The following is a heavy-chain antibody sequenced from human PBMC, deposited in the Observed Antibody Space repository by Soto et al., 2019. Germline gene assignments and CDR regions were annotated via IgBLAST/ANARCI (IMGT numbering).Heavy chain of an antibody. V-gene: IGHV3-53*01. D-gene: IGHD3-22*01. Sequence: EVQLVESGGGLIQPGGSLRLSCAASGFTVSSNYMSWVRQAPGKGLEWVSVIYSGGSTYYADSVKGRFIISRDNSKNTLYLQMNSLRAEDMAVYDCAMDRLESGYPEYLHHWGQGTLVTVSS. CDR2: IYSGGST. J-gene: IGHJ1*01. CDR3: AMDRLESGYPEYLHH. CDR1: GFTVSSNY.